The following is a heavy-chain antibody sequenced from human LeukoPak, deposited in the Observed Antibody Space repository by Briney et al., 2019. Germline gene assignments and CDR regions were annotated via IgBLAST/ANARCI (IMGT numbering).Heavy chain of an antibody. J-gene: IGHJ4*02. CDR3: AKDSAPTGTSEGYFDY. CDR2: ISGSSGST. CDR1: GFTFSNYA. Sequence: QTGGSLRLSCAASGFTFSNYAMSWVRQAPGKGLEWVSAISGSSGSTYYADSVKGRFTISRDNSKNTLYLQMNSLRAEDTAVYYCAKDSAPTGTSEGYFDYWGQGTLVTVSS. V-gene: IGHV3-23*01. D-gene: IGHD1-1*01.